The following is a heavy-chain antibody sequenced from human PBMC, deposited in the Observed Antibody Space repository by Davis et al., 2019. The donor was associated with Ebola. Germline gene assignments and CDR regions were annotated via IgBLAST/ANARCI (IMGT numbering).Heavy chain of an antibody. CDR3: ARDGFLGPAAEYYYYYYGMDV. CDR2: ISSSGSTI. Sequence: GESLKISCAASGFTFSDYYMSWIRQAPGKGLEWVSYISSSGSTIYYADSVKGRFTISRDNAKNSLYLQMNSLRAEDTAVYYCARDGFLGPAAEYYYYYYGMDVWGQGTTVTVSS. V-gene: IGHV3-11*01. D-gene: IGHD2-2*01. CDR1: GFTFSDYY. J-gene: IGHJ6*02.